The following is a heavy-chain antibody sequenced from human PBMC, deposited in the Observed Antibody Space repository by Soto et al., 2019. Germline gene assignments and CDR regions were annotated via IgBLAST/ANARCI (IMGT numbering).Heavy chain of an antibody. D-gene: IGHD6-13*01. CDR1: GYTFSSYA. Sequence: QVQLVQSGAEVKKPGASVKVSCKASGYTFSSYAMHWVRQAPGQRLEWMGRINAGNGNTKYSQKFQGRVTITRDTSASTAYMELSSLRSEDTAVYYCARAPSWYIFDYWGQGTLVTVSS. J-gene: IGHJ4*02. V-gene: IGHV1-3*01. CDR3: ARAPSWYIFDY. CDR2: INAGNGNT.